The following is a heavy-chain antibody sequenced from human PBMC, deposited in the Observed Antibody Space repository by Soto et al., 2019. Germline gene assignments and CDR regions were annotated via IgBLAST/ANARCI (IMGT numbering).Heavy chain of an antibody. CDR2: IIPIFGTA. CDR3: ARDEMVVATGSRTWHYYYGMDV. V-gene: IGHV1-69*12. Sequence: QVQLVQSGAEVKKPGSSVKVSCKSSGGTFSTYAISWVRQAPGQGLEWMGGIIPIFGTANYAQKFQGRVTIPADEYTTPAYLELISLSSEDTAVYYCARDEMVVATGSRTWHYYYGMDVWGQGTTVTVSS. D-gene: IGHD2-15*01. CDR1: GGTFSTYA. J-gene: IGHJ6*02.